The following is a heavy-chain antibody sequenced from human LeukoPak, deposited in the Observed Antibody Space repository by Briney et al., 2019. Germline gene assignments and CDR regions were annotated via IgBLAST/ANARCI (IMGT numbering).Heavy chain of an antibody. CDR3: ARTARHLDY. V-gene: IGHV3-21*01. Sequence: GGSLRLSCAASGFTFSDYNMNWVRQAPGKGLEWVSSISSSSSYIYYADSVKGRFTISRDNAKTSFYLQMNSLRAEDTAVYYCARTARHLDYWGQGTLVTVSS. D-gene: IGHD5-18*01. CDR1: GFTFSDYN. J-gene: IGHJ4*02. CDR2: ISSSSSYI.